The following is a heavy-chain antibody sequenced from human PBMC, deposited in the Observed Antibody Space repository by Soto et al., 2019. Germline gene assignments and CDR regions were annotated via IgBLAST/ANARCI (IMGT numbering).Heavy chain of an antibody. CDR3: ARARFYGDYVYYYGMDV. D-gene: IGHD4-17*01. V-gene: IGHV1-69*13. CDR2: IIPIFGTA. CDR1: GGTFSSYA. J-gene: IGHJ6*02. Sequence: GASVKVSCKASGGTFSSYAISWVRQAPGQRLEWMGGIIPIFGTANYAQKFQGRVTITADESTSTAYMELSSLRSEDTAVYYCARARFYGDYVYYYGMDVWGQGTTVTVSS.